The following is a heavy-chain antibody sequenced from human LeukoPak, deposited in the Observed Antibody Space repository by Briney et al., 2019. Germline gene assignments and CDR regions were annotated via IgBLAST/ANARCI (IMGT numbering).Heavy chain of an antibody. D-gene: IGHD2-15*01. CDR2: INSDGSAT. J-gene: IGHJ4*02. V-gene: IGHV3-74*01. CDR1: GFNLNTYW. CDR3: ARGNKWSFDS. Sequence: GGSLRLSCVASGFNLNTYWMHWVRQAPGKGLVWVSRINSDGSATSYADSVMVPFTSSRDSAKNTLYLQMNSLRPEDTAVYCCARGNKWSFDSWGQGALVTVSS.